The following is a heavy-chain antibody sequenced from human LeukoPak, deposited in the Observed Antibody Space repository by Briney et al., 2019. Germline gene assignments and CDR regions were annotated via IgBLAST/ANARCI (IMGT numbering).Heavy chain of an antibody. Sequence: ASVKVSCKASGYTFTSYGLSWVRQAPGQGLEWMGIINPSGGSTNYAQKFQGRVTMTRDTSTSTVYLDLSSLRSEDTAVYYCARDPSLAAAGTCGMDVWGQGTTVTVSS. V-gene: IGHV1-46*01. J-gene: IGHJ6*02. CDR1: GYTFTSYG. D-gene: IGHD6-13*01. CDR3: ARDPSLAAAGTCGMDV. CDR2: INPSGGST.